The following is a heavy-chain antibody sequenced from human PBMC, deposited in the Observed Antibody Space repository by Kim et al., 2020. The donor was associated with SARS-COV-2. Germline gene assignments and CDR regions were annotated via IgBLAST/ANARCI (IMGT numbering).Heavy chain of an antibody. CDR2: IYPGDSDT. V-gene: IGHV5-51*01. J-gene: IGHJ4*02. D-gene: IGHD3-22*01. Sequence: GESLKISCKGSGYSFTSYWIGWVRQMPGKGLEWMGIIYPGDSDTRYSPSFQGQVTISADKSISTAYLQWSSLKASDTAMYYCARLKVYYYDSGGYFDYWGQGTLVTVSS. CDR3: ARLKVYYYDSGGYFDY. CDR1: GYSFTSYW.